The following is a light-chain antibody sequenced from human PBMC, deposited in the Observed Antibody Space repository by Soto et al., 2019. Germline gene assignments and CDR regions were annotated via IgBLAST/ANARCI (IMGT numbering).Light chain of an antibody. J-gene: IGLJ3*02. CDR1: SSNIGNNH. CDR2: RNR. CDR3: ASWDDSLSGRV. V-gene: IGLV1-47*01. Sequence: QAVVTQPPSASGTPGQSVTIVCSGSSSNIGNNHVYWYQQFPGTAPKILIYRNRQRPSGVPDRFSGSKSVTSASLAISGLRSEDEADYYCASWDDSLSGRVFGGGTKLTVL.